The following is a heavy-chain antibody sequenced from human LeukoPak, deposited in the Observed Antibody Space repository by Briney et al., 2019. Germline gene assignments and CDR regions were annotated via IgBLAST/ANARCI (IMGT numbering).Heavy chain of an antibody. Sequence: GGSLRLSCAASGFTFSSYGMHWVRQAPGKGLEWVAFIRYDGSNKYYADSVKGRFTISRDNSKNTLYLQMNSLRAEDTAVYYCANGYCSSTSCYGGFDYWGQGTLVIVSS. D-gene: IGHD2-2*03. CDR1: GFTFSSYG. CDR3: ANGYCSSTSCYGGFDY. J-gene: IGHJ4*02. V-gene: IGHV3-30*02. CDR2: IRYDGSNK.